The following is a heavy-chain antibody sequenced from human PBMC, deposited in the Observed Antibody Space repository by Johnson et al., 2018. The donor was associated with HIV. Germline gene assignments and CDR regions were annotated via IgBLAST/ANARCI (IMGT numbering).Heavy chain of an antibody. CDR1: GFTFSNYG. Sequence: QVQLVESGGGVVQPGGSLRLSCEVSGFTFSNYGMHWVRQAPGKGLEWVAFIRYDGSNKYYGDSVKGRFTISRDNAKNSLYLQMNSLRAEDTALYYCARGGLGYQNIHDPLDIWGQGTIVTVSS. D-gene: IGHD2-2*01. V-gene: IGHV3-30*02. J-gene: IGHJ3*02. CDR3: ARGGLGYQNIHDPLDI. CDR2: IRYDGSNK.